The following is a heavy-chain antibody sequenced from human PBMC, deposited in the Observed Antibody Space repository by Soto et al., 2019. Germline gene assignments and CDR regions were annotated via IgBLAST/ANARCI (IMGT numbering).Heavy chain of an antibody. CDR1: GFTFSNAW. CDR2: IKSKTDGGTT. D-gene: IGHD3-3*01. Sequence: GGSLRLSCAASGFTFSNAWMSWVRQAPGKGLEWVGRIKSKTDGGTTDYAAPVKGRFTISRDDSKNTLYLQMNSLKTEDTAVYYCTTVPRITIFGVVTTNMDVWGKGTTVTVSS. J-gene: IGHJ6*03. V-gene: IGHV3-15*01. CDR3: TTVPRITIFGVVTTNMDV.